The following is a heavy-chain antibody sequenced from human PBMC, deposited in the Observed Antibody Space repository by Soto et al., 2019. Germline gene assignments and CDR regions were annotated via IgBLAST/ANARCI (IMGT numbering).Heavy chain of an antibody. CDR1: GFTFSSYA. D-gene: IGHD3-3*01. CDR3: ARHKRDLRFLEWSYYFDY. Sequence: GGSLRLSCAASGFTFSSYAIHWVRQAPGKALEWVALISYDGSNKYYADSVKGRFIISRDNSKNTLYLQMNSLRAEDTAVYYCARHKRDLRFLEWSYYFDYWGQGT. CDR2: ISYDGSNK. J-gene: IGHJ4*02. V-gene: IGHV3-30-3*01.